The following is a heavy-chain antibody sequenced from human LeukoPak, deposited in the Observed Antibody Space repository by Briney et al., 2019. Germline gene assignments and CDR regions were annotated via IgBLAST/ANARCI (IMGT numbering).Heavy chain of an antibody. Sequence: PSETLSLTCTVSGGSLSNYYWSWIRQPPGKGLEWIGYIYYSGSTNNNPSLRSRITILVDRSTNQFSLKLSSVPAADPAVYFCGRDGGRGWGSGPLDAFDIWGQGTMVTVSS. CDR3: GRDGGRGWGSGPLDAFDI. D-gene: IGHD3-16*01. J-gene: IGHJ3*02. CDR2: IYYSGST. V-gene: IGHV4-59*01. CDR1: GGSLSNYY.